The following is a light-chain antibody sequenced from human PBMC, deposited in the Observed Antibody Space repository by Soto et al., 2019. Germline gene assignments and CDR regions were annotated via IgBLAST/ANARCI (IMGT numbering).Light chain of an antibody. Sequence: DIQLTQSPFFLSASVGDRVTITCRASQGIRSYLAWYQQRPGKAPELLIYGASTLRTGVASRFSGSGSGTEFTLTISSLEPEDFAVYYCQQLTDWPPQWTFGQGTKVEIK. CDR1: QGIRSY. CDR2: GAS. J-gene: IGKJ1*01. V-gene: IGKV1-9*01. CDR3: QQLTDWPPQWT.